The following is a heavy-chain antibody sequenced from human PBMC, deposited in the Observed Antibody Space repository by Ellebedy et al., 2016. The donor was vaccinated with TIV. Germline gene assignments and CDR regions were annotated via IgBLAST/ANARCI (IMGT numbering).Heavy chain of an antibody. CDR2: MHGGGTE. D-gene: IGHD2-8*01. Sequence: GESLKISXAASSFSVTSNDMSWVRQAPGRGLELVSLMHGGGTEYYADSVKGRFTITRDNSKNRLYLQMSGLGAEDSAVYYCVTRHNGVFDFWGQGTMVTVSS. J-gene: IGHJ3*01. CDR3: VTRHNGVFDF. CDR1: SFSVTSND. V-gene: IGHV3-53*01.